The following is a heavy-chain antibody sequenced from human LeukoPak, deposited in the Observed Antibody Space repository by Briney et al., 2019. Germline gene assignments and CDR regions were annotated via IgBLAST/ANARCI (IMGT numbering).Heavy chain of an antibody. CDR2: INTNTGNP. D-gene: IGHD2-2*01. Sequence: ASVKVSCKASGYSLTSHAMNWVRQAPGQGLEWMGWINTNTGNPTYAQGFTGRFVFSLDTSVSTAYLQISSLKAEDTAVYYCARDTLYSSSAWTGFGYWGQGILVTVSS. CDR3: ARDTLYSSSAWTGFGY. J-gene: IGHJ4*02. V-gene: IGHV7-4-1*02. CDR1: GYSLTSHA.